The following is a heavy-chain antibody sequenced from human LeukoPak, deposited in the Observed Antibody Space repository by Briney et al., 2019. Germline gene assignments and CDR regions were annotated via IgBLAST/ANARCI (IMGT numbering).Heavy chain of an antibody. Sequence: PGGSLRLSCAASGFTFSSCAMSWVRQAPGKGLEWVSAISESGDATYYADSVRGRFTISRDNSKNTLYLRMNRLRVDDTAIYYCAKDRDYWGQGTLVTVSS. CDR2: ISESGDAT. V-gene: IGHV3-23*01. CDR3: AKDRDY. J-gene: IGHJ4*02. CDR1: GFTFSSCA.